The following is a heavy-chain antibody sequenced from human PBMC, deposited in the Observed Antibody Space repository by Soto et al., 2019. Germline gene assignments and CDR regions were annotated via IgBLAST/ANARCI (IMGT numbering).Heavy chain of an antibody. D-gene: IGHD6-13*01. Sequence: SETLSLTCTVSGGSISSYYWSWIRQPTGKGLEWIGYISYSGSTNYNPSLKSRVTISVDTSRTQFSLKLSSVTAADTAVYYCARQRGYSTSVYYYYYMDVWGKGTTVTVSS. CDR3: ARQRGYSTSVYYYYYMDV. J-gene: IGHJ6*03. CDR1: GGSISSYY. V-gene: IGHV4-59*08. CDR2: ISYSGST.